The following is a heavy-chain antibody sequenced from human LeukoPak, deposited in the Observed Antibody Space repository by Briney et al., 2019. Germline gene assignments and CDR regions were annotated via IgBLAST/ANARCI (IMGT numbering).Heavy chain of an antibody. V-gene: IGHV4-30-4*01. D-gene: IGHD4-17*01. CDR1: GGCISSGDYY. CDR2: IYYSGRT. J-gene: IGHJ4*02. CDR3: AVDAYGDYDYFDY. Sequence: SETLSLTCNVYGGCISSGDYYWSWIRQPPGKGLEWIGYIYYSGRTYYNPSLKSRVTISVDTSKNQFSLKLSSVTAADTAVYYCAVDAYGDYDYFDYWGQGTLVTVSS.